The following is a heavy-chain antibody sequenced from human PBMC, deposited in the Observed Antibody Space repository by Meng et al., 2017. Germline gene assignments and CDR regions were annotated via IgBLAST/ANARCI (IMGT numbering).Heavy chain of an antibody. Sequence: GGSLRLSCAASGFTFDDYAMHWVRQAPGKGLEWVSGISWNSGSIGYADSVKGRFTISRDNAKNSLYLQMNSLRAEDTAVYYCARVRASLGPTTADYWGQGTLVTVSS. CDR1: GFTFDDYA. CDR3: ARVRASLGPTTADY. V-gene: IGHV3-9*01. CDR2: ISWNSGSI. J-gene: IGHJ4*02. D-gene: IGHD2/OR15-2a*01.